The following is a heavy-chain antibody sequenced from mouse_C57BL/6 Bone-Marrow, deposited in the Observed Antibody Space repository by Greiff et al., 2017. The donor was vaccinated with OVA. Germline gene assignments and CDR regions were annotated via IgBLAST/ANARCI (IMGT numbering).Heavy chain of an antibody. Sequence: VQLQQSGAELVRPGASVELSCTASGFNIKDDYMHWVKQRPEQGLEWIGWIDPENGDTEYASKFQGKATITADTSSNTAYLQLSSLTSEDTAVYYCTMPDYFDYWGQGTTLTVSS. J-gene: IGHJ2*01. V-gene: IGHV14-4*01. CDR3: TMPDYFDY. CDR1: GFNIKDDY. CDR2: IDPENGDT.